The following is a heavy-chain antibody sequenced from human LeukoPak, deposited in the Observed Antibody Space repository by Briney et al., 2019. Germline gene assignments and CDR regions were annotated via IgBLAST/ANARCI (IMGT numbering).Heavy chain of an antibody. J-gene: IGHJ4*02. D-gene: IGHD3-16*02. CDR1: GFTFSSYT. CDR3: AKGLEFRGSFRAGDY. Sequence: GGSLRLSCAASGFTFSSYTMSWVRQAPGKGLEWVSTISGSGGGTYYADSVKGRFTISRDNSKNTLYLQMNSLRAEDTAVYYCAKGLEFRGSFRAGDYWGQGTLVTVSS. CDR2: ISGSGGGT. V-gene: IGHV3-23*01.